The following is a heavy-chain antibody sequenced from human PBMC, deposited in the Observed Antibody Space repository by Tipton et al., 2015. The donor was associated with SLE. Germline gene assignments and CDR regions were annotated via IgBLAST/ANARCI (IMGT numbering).Heavy chain of an antibody. CDR2: INPTGDST. V-gene: IGHV1-46*01. J-gene: IGHJ3*02. D-gene: IGHD1-26*01. Sequence: VQLVQSGAEVKKPGASVKVSCKASGYTFTNYYMHWVRQAPGQGLEWMGIINPTGDSTSYAQKLQGRVTVTRDTSTSTVYMEVSTLTSDDTAVYYCAREVKVGIGACDIWGQGTMVTVSS. CDR1: GYTFTNYY. CDR3: AREVKVGIGACDI.